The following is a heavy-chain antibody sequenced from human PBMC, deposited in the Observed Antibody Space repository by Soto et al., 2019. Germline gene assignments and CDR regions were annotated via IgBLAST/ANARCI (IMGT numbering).Heavy chain of an antibody. CDR3: ARVGRLGGTPYYFDY. V-gene: IGHV4-34*01. D-gene: IGHD1-26*01. CDR1: GGPFSGYY. Sequence: PSETLSLTCAVYGGPFSGYYWSWIRQPPGKGLEWIGEINHSGSTNYNPSLKSRVTISVDTSKNQFSLKLSSVTAADTAVYHCARVGRLGGTPYYFDYWGQGTLVTVSS. CDR2: INHSGST. J-gene: IGHJ4*02.